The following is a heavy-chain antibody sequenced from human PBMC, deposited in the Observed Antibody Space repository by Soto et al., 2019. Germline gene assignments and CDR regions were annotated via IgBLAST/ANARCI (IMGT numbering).Heavy chain of an antibody. V-gene: IGHV3-64*02. D-gene: IGHD5-12*01. CDR1: GFTFSSYA. CDR2: ISSNGGST. J-gene: IGHJ4*02. CDR3: ARRDGYNFDY. Sequence: GGSLRLSCAASGFTFSSYAMHWVRQAPGKGLEYVSAISSNGGSTYYADSVKGRFTISRDNSKNTLYLQMGSLRAEDLAVYYCARRDGYNFDYWGQGTLVTVSS.